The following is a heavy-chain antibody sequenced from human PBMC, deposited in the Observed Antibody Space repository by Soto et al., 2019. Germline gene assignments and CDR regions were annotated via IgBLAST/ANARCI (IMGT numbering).Heavy chain of an antibody. J-gene: IGHJ4*02. V-gene: IGHV4-39*01. CDR2: IYYSGST. CDR3: ATTNLIVVVPAAIRAGY. D-gene: IGHD2-2*02. CDR1: GGSISSSSYY. Sequence: SETLSLTCTVSGGSISSSSYYWGWIRQPPGKGLEWIGSIYYSGSTYYNPSLKSRVTISVDTSKNQFSLKLSSVTAADTAVYYCATTNLIVVVPAAIRAGYWGQGTLVTVSS.